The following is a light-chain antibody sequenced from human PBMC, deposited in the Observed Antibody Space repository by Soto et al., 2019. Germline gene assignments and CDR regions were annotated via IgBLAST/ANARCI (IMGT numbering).Light chain of an antibody. CDR2: APA. CDR1: QGISSF. J-gene: IGKJ2*01. CDR3: QQYLSYPYT. Sequence: AIRMTQSPSSISASTGDRVTITCRARQGISSFLAWYQQKPGKAHQLLIYAPATLQRVSPSRFSASGSGTDFTLTISRLQSEDCATYFCQQYLSYPYTFGQETKLEI. V-gene: IGKV1-8*01.